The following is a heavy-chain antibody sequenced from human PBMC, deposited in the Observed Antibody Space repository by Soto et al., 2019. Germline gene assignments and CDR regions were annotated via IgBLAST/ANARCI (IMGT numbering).Heavy chain of an antibody. CDR3: AHSLIGYYYDSSGSNWFDP. CDR1: GFSLSTSGVG. J-gene: IGHJ5*02. D-gene: IGHD3-22*01. V-gene: IGHV2-5*02. Sequence: QITLKESGPTLVKPTQTLTLTCTFSGFSLSTSGVGVGWIRQPPGKALEWLALIYWDDDKRYSPSLKSRLTITKATPKNQVVLTMTNMDPVDTATYYCAHSLIGYYYDSSGSNWFDPWGQGTLVTVSS. CDR2: IYWDDDK.